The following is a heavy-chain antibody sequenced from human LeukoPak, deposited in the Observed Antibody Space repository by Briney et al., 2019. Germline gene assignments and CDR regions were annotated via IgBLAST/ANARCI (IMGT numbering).Heavy chain of an antibody. V-gene: IGHV4-61*02. CDR1: GGSISSGSYY. CDR3: ARDGFGDSMVRGVISDAFDI. Sequence: PSETLSLTCTVSGGSISSGSYYWSWIRQPAGKGLEWIGRIYTSGSTNYNPSLKSRVTISVDTSKNQFSLKLSSVTAADTAEYCCARDGFGDSMVRGVISDAFDIWGQGTRVTVSS. CDR2: IYTSGST. D-gene: IGHD3-10*01. J-gene: IGHJ3*02.